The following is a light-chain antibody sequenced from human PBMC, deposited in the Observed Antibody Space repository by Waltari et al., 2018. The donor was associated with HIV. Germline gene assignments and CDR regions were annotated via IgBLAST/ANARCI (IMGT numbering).Light chain of an antibody. CDR3: QQRSTWPST. V-gene: IGKV3-11*01. CDR2: EAS. CDR1: QSVTTF. Sequence: EIVLTQSPGTVSLSPGDRATLSCRASQSVTTFLAWFQQKPGQAPRLLIYEASNRAAGIPARFSGSGSGTDFTLTISRLEPEDFAVYYCQQRSTWPSTFGQGTKVEIK. J-gene: IGKJ1*01.